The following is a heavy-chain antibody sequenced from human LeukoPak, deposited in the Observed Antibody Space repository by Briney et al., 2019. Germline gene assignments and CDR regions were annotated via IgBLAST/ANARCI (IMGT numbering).Heavy chain of an antibody. Sequence: PGGSLRLSCVASGFIFDDSLMHWVRQAPGKGLEWISLISRDGSTPYYADSVKGRFTISRDNSKNPLFLQMNSLTPEDTAVYYCARDIRGNYFDSWGQGTLVTVSS. CDR2: ISRDGSTP. CDR3: ARDIRGNYFDS. D-gene: IGHD3-16*01. J-gene: IGHJ4*02. V-gene: IGHV3-43*01. CDR1: GFIFDDSL.